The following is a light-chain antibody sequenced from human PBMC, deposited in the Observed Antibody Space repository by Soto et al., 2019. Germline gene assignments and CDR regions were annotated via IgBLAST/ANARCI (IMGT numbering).Light chain of an antibody. V-gene: IGLV1-40*01. J-gene: IGLJ3*02. Sequence: QLVLTQPPSVSGAPGESVTISCTGNSSNIGADYDVVWYQQFPGTAPKLLFYGYINRPSGVPDRFSGSRSGTSASLSIIGLRAEDEADYHCQSYDRSLRSLVFGGGTKLTVL. CDR3: QSYDRSLRSLV. CDR1: SSNIGADYD. CDR2: GYI.